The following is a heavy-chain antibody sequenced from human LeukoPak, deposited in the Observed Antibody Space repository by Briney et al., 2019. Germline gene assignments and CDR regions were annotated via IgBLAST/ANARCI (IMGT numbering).Heavy chain of an antibody. CDR3: AHSAIYYYDSSGYGRLGAFDI. J-gene: IGHJ3*02. Sequence: SGPTLVNPTQTLTLTCTFSGFSLSTSGVGVGWIRQPPGKALEWLALIYWDDDKRYSPSLKSRLTITKDTPKNQVVLTMTNMDPVDTATYYCAHSAIYYYDSSGYGRLGAFDIWGQGTMVTVSS. CDR2: IYWDDDK. CDR1: GFSLSTSGVG. D-gene: IGHD3-22*01. V-gene: IGHV2-5*02.